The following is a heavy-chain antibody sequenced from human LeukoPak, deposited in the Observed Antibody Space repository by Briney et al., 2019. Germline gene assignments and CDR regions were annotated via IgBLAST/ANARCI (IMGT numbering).Heavy chain of an antibody. CDR2: INHSGRT. V-gene: IGHV4-34*01. D-gene: IGHD3-10*01. J-gene: IGHJ4*02. CDR3: AREVVRRWFGESDY. CDR1: GGSFGGYY. Sequence: PSETLSLTCAVDGGSFGGYYWSWIRQPPGKGLEWIGEINHSGRTNYNPSLKSRVTISVDTSKNQFSLKLSSVTAADTAVYYCAREVVRRWFGESDYWGQGTLVTVSS.